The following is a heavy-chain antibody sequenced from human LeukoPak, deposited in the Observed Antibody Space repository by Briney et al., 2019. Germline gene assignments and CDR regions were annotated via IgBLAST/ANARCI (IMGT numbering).Heavy chain of an antibody. J-gene: IGHJ4*02. CDR1: GFTFSSYA. CDR2: ISYDGSNK. D-gene: IGHD1-14*01. V-gene: IGHV3-30*04. Sequence: GGSLRPSCAASGFTFSSYAVHWVRQAPGKGLEWVAVISYDGSNKYYADSVKGRFTISRDNSKNTLYLQMNSLRAEDTAVYYCARSSPRLNRSPIDYWGQGTLVTVSS. CDR3: ARSSPRLNRSPIDY.